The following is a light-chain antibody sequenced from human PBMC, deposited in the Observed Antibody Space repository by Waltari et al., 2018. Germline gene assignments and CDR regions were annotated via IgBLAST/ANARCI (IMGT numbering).Light chain of an antibody. Sequence: QSGLTQPASVSGSPGQSITVSCTGTSSDVGNYNLVSWYQQYPGKAPKLMVYAVTKRTSGVADRFSGAKSGNTATLSISRAQAADEADFYCQVWDSSTAVFGGGTQLTVL. CDR3: QVWDSSTAV. CDR1: SSDVGNYNL. J-gene: IGLJ7*01. V-gene: IGLV2-14*02. CDR2: AVT.